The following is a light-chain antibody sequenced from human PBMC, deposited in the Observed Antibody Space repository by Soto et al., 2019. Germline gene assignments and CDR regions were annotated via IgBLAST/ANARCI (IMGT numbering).Light chain of an antibody. Sequence: EIVVTQSPATLSVSPGERATLSCRASQSVSINLAWYQQKPGQAPRLLIYGASTKATGIPARFSGSGSGTEFTLTISSLQSEDFAVYYCQQYNTWPTWTFGQGTKVEIK. J-gene: IGKJ1*01. V-gene: IGKV3-15*01. CDR1: QSVSIN. CDR3: QQYNTWPTWT. CDR2: GAS.